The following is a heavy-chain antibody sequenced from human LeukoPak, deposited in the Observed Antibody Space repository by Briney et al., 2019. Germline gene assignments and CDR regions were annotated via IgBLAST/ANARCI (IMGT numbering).Heavy chain of an antibody. CDR1: GGSISTYY. Sequence: PSETLSLTCTVSGGSISTYYWSWIRQPPGKGLEWIGYIYYSGSTNYNPSLKSRVTISVDTSKNQFSLKMRSVTAADTAVYYCARLRGSTSGWYEKLGWFDPWGQGTLVTVSS. CDR3: ARLRGSTSGWYEKLGWFDP. V-gene: IGHV4-59*08. D-gene: IGHD6-19*01. J-gene: IGHJ5*02. CDR2: IYYSGST.